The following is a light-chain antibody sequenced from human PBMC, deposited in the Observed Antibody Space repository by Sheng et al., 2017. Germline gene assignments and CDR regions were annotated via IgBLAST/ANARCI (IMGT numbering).Light chain of an antibody. CDR3: ATWDSSLSQGL. J-gene: IGLJ2*01. Sequence: LTQPPSVSAAPGQKVTISCSGGTSNIRSNYVSWFQQLPGTAPKVLIYEDDRRPSGISDRFSGSKSGTSATLGITGLQTGDEAVYYCATWDSSLSQGLFGGGTQLTVL. CDR1: TSNIRSNY. V-gene: IGLV1-51*02. CDR2: EDD.